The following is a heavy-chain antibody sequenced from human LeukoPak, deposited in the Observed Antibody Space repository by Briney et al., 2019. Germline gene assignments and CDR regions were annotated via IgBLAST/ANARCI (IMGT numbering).Heavy chain of an antibody. CDR1: GFTFSSCA. D-gene: IGHD3-10*01. CDR3: ARDGLWSGGHDAFDI. CDR2: ISGSGGST. J-gene: IGHJ3*02. Sequence: GGSLRLSCAASGFTFSSCAMSWVRQAPGKGLEWVSAISGSGGSTYYADSVKGRFTIFRDNSKNTLYLQMNSLRVEDTAVYYCARDGLWSGGHDAFDIWGQGTMVTVSS. V-gene: IGHV3-23*01.